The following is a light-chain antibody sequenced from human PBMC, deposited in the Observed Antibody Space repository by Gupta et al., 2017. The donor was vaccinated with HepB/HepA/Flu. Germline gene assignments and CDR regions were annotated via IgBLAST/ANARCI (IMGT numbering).Light chain of an antibody. CDR2: KAS. V-gene: IGKV1-5*03. CDR3: QHENSSPWT. CDR1: RTISSW. Sequence: DIQMTQSPSTLSASVGDRVTITCRASRTISSWLAWFQQKPGMAPKFLIYKASSLDSGVPSRFSGSGSGTEFTLTINSLQTDDFATYYCQHENSSPWTFGQGTKVENK. J-gene: IGKJ1*01.